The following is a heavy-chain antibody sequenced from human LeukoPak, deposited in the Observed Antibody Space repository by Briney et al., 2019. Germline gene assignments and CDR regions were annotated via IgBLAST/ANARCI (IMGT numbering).Heavy chain of an antibody. J-gene: IGHJ5*02. CDR3: ARELVTTRRSWFDP. V-gene: IGHV3-21*01. CDR1: GFTFSSYG. D-gene: IGHD5-12*01. CDR2: ISSTSSYI. Sequence: GGSLRLSCAASGFTFSSYGMHWVRQAPGKGLEWVSSISSTSSYIYYADSVKGRFTISRDNAKNSLYLQMNGLRAEDTAVYYCARELVTTRRSWFDPWGQGTLVTVSS.